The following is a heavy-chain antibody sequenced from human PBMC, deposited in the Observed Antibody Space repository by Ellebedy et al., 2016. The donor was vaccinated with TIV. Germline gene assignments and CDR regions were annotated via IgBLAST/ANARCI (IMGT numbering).Heavy chain of an antibody. J-gene: IGHJ4*02. V-gene: IGHV1-3*01. D-gene: IGHD4-17*01. CDR3: ARDRDYGTFDY. Sequence: AASVKVSCKASGYTFTSYVMHWVRQAPGQRLEWMGWINAGNGNTKYSQKFQGRVTITRDTSASTAYMELSSLRSEDTAVYYCARDRDYGTFDYWGQGTLVTVSS. CDR1: GYTFTSYV. CDR2: INAGNGNT.